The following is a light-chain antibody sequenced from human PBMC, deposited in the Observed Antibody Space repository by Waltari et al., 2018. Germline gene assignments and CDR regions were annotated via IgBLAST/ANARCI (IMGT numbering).Light chain of an antibody. CDR3: QTGGFGIWV. Sequence: QLMLTQSPSASASLGASVKLTCTLSSGHSNYAIAWHQQQPEKGPRYLMKVNSDGSHIKGDGIPYRFSDSSSGAERYLTISSLQSEDEADYYCQTGGFGIWVFGGGTKLTVL. J-gene: IGLJ3*02. CDR2: VNSDGSH. V-gene: IGLV4-69*01. CDR1: SGHSNYA.